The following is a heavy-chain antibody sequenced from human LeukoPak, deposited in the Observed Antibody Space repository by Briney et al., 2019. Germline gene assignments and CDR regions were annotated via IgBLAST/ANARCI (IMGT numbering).Heavy chain of an antibody. J-gene: IGHJ4*02. V-gene: IGHV1-2*02. D-gene: IGHD6-6*01. CDR2: INPDSGGT. CDR1: GYTFTGYY. CDR3: ASGPRIATRPLYYFDY. Sequence: GASVKVSCKASGYTFTGYYLHWVRQAPGQGLEWMGWINPDSGGTGYAQKFQGRVTMTRDTSITTASMELTRLRSDDTGVYYCASGPRIATRPLYYFDYWGQGTLVTVSS.